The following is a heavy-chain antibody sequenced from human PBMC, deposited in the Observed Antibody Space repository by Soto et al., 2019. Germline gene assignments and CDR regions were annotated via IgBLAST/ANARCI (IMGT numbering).Heavy chain of an antibody. V-gene: IGHV3-30*18. CDR2: ISYDGIKK. J-gene: IGHJ4*02. D-gene: IGHD3-16*01. CDR1: GFTFRDYG. Sequence: QVQLVESGGGVVQPGRSLRLSCAASGFTFRDYGMHWVRQAPGKGLEWVALISYDGIKKYYADSVKGRFTISRDNSKNTVYLQMNSLRGEGKGVYYWAKDPGGFDRRGQGTLVTVSS. CDR3: AKDPGGFDR.